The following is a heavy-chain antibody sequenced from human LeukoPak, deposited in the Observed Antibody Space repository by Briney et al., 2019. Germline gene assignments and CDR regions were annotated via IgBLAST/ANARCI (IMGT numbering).Heavy chain of an antibody. V-gene: IGHV4-4*07. Sequence: SETLSLTCTVSGGSISSYYWSWIRQPAGKGLEWIGRIYTSGGTNYNPSLKSRVTMSVDTSKNQFSLKLSSVTAADTAVYYCARHTLGYSSSSGYYYYYYMDVWGKGTTVTVSS. CDR2: IYTSGGT. CDR1: GGSISSYY. D-gene: IGHD6-6*01. J-gene: IGHJ6*03. CDR3: ARHTLGYSSSSGYYYYYYMDV.